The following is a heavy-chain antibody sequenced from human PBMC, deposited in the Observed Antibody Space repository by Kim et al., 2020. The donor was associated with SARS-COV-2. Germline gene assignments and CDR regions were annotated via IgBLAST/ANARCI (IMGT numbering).Heavy chain of an antibody. CDR3: ARDMGGYEYRYYYYGMDV. Sequence: SETLSLTCTVSGGSISSYYWSWIRQPPGKGLEWIGYIYYSGSTNYNPSLKSRVTISVDTSKNQFSLKLSSVTAADTAVYYCARDMGGYEYRYYYYGMDV. CDR1: GGSISSYY. CDR2: IYYSGST. D-gene: IGHD2-8*02. J-gene: IGHJ6*01. V-gene: IGHV4-59*13.